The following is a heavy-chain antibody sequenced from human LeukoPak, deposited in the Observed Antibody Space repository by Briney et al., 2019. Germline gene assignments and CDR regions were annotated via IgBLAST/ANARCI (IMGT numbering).Heavy chain of an antibody. V-gene: IGHV1-69*01. CDR2: IIPIFGTA. D-gene: IGHD6-6*01. CDR3: ARAARPRYYYYGMDV. CDR1: GGTFSSYA. J-gene: IGHJ6*02. Sequence: SVKVSCKASGGTFSSYAISWVRQAPGQGLEWVGGIIPIFGTANYAQKFQGRVTITADESTSTAYMELSSLRSEDMAVYYCARAARPRYYYYGMDVWGQGTTVTVSS.